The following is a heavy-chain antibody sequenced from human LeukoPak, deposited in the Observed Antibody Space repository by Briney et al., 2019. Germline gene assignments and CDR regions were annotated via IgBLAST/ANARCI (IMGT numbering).Heavy chain of an antibody. CDR1: GFTFSSYA. V-gene: IGHV3-23*01. CDR3: AKKSVAVQTSGGVGYFDY. J-gene: IGHJ4*02. Sequence: GGSLRLSCAASGFTFSSYAMSWVRQAPGKGLEWVSVIGGSGGSIYYADSVKGRFTISRDNSKNTLYLQMNSLRAEDTAVYYCAKKSVAVQTSGGVGYFDYWGQGTLVTVSS. CDR2: IGGSGGSI. D-gene: IGHD5/OR15-5a*01.